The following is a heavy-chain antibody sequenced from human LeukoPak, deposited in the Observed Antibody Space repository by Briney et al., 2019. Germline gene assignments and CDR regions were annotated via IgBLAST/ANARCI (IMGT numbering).Heavy chain of an antibody. CDR1: GYTLTELS. V-gene: IGHV1-24*01. D-gene: IGHD5-24*01. CDR2: FDPEDGET. J-gene: IGHJ4*02. CDR3: ARAPRGGDGYNFDY. Sequence: GASVKVSCKVSGYTLTELSMHWVRQAPGKGLEWMGGFDPEDGETIYAQKFQGRVTMTRDTSTSTVYMELSSLRSEDTAVYYCARAPRGGDGYNFDYWGQGTLVTVSS.